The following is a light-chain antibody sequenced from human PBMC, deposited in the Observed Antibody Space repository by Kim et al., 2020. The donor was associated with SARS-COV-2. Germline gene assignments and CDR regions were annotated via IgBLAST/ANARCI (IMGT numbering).Light chain of an antibody. CDR3: HQSNHFPIT. CDR1: QGIASW. V-gene: IGKV1-12*01. Sequence: DVQMTQSPSSVSASVGDTVTITCRASQGIASWLAWYQQKPGKAPKLLIYAASALQSGVPSRFSGSESGREFTLTIRSLQPEDVATYFCHQSNHFPITFGQGTRLEIK. CDR2: AAS. J-gene: IGKJ5*01.